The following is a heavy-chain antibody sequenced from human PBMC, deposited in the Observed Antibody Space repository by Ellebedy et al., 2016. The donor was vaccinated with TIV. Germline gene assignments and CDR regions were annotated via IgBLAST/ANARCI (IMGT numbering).Heavy chain of an antibody. V-gene: IGHV1-69*10. Sequence: SVKVSXXASGDTLSSYVIAWMRQAPGQGLEWMGGIMPALGPATLAQKFQGRVTITADKSTSTAYMELTSLRSEDTAVYYCARGKPVVDDIVVVPGTYGMDVWGQGTTVTVSS. CDR3: ARGKPVVDDIVVVPGTYGMDV. CDR2: IMPALGPA. J-gene: IGHJ6*02. CDR1: GDTLSSYV. D-gene: IGHD2-2*01.